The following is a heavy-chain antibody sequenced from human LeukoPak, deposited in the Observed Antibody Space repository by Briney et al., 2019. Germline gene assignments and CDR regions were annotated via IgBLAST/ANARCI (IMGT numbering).Heavy chain of an antibody. J-gene: IGHJ4*02. V-gene: IGHV1-2*02. CDR2: INPNSGGT. CDR1: GYTFTDYY. D-gene: IGHD3-22*01. Sequence: ASVKVSCKASGYTFTDYYMHWVRQAPGQGLEWMGWINPNSGGTSYAQKFQGRVTMTRDTSISTAYMELSRLRSDDTAVYYCARASYYYDSSGYPGYYFDYWGQGTLVTVSS. CDR3: ARASYYYDSSGYPGYYFDY.